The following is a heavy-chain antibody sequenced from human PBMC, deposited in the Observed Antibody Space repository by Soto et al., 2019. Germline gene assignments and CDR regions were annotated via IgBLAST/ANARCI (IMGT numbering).Heavy chain of an antibody. CDR2: ISVSGVST. D-gene: IGHD3-9*01. Sequence: GGSLRLSCAASGFTFSSYAMSWVRQAPGKGLGWVSGISVSGVSTHYADSVKGRFTISRDNSKNTLYLQMNSLRDEDTAVYHCATADILTGYYPLWGQGTRVTVSS. CDR3: ATADILTGYYPL. CDR1: GFTFSSYA. V-gene: IGHV3-23*01. J-gene: IGHJ4*02.